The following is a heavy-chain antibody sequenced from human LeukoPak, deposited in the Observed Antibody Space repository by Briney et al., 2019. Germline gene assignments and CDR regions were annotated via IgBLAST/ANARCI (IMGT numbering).Heavy chain of an antibody. J-gene: IGHJ4*02. CDR3: ARARWIAVAGEYYFDY. D-gene: IGHD6-19*01. Sequence: GGSLRLSCAASGFTFSSYDVHWVRQATGKGLEWVSAIGTAGDTYYPGSVKGRFTISRENTKNSLYLQMNSLRAGDTAVYYCARARWIAVAGEYYFDYWGQGTLVTVSS. CDR1: GFTFSSYD. CDR2: IGTAGDT. V-gene: IGHV3-13*01.